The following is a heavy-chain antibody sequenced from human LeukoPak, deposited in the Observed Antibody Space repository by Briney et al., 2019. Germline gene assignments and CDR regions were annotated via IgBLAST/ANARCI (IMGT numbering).Heavy chain of an antibody. CDR2: ISPDNGNT. CDR3: ARWWRGTSY. J-gene: IGHJ4*02. Sequence: ASVKVSCKASGYSFTTYSITWVRQAPGQGLEWMGWISPDNGNTYYSRRLQGRVSMTTDTATTTAYLELRSLTSDDTGVYYCARWWRGTSYWGQGTQVTVSS. V-gene: IGHV1-18*01. D-gene: IGHD1-26*01. CDR1: GYSFTTYS.